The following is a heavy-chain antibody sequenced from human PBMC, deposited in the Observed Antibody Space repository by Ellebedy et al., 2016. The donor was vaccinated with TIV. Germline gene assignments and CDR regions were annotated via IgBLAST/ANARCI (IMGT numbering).Heavy chain of an antibody. Sequence: PGGSLRLSCVASGFTFNSYVMSWVRQAPGKGLEWISAISASGHRTFYADSVKGRFTISRDNSKNTLLLQMSSRRVDYTAVYYCAKARRGDYVIFGLDVWGQGTTVPVSS. CDR3: AKARRGDYVIFGLDV. V-gene: IGHV3-23*01. CDR2: ISASGHRT. CDR1: GFTFNSYV. J-gene: IGHJ6*02. D-gene: IGHD4-17*01.